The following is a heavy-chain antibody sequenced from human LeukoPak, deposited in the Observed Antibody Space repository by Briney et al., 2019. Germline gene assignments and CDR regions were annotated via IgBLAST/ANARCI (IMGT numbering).Heavy chain of an antibody. CDR2: IKQDGSEK. Sequence: GGSLRLSCAASGFTFGSYWMSWVRQALGKGLEWVANIKQDGSEKNYVDSVKGRFTISRDNAKNSLYLQMNSLRAEDTAVYYCARDKSNPYFDYWGQGTLVTVSS. D-gene: IGHD4-11*01. J-gene: IGHJ4*02. V-gene: IGHV3-7*01. CDR3: ARDKSNPYFDY. CDR1: GFTFGSYW.